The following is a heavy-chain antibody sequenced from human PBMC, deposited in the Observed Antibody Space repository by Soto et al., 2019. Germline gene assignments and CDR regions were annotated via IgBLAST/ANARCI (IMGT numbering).Heavy chain of an antibody. CDR2: IYYSGST. J-gene: IGHJ4*02. CDR1: GGSISSSIYY. Sequence: SETLSLTCTVSGGSISSSIYYWGWIRQPPGKGLKWIGSIYYSGSTYYKQYLKSRVTISVDTFKNQFSLKLSSVTAADTAVYYFARHVRPTFYWKPGGYFDYWGQGTLVTVSS. D-gene: IGHD1-1*01. V-gene: IGHV4-39*01. CDR3: ARHVRPTFYWKPGGYFDY.